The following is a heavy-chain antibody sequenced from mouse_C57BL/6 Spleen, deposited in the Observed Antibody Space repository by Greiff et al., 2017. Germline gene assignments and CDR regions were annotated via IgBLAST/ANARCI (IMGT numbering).Heavy chain of an antibody. V-gene: IGHV8-8*01. CDR1: GFSLSTFGMG. J-gene: IGHJ1*03. CDR2: IWWDDDK. D-gene: IGHD1-1*01. CDR3: ARMERVYYGSSLCFDV. Sequence: QVTLKESGPGILQPSQTLSLTCSFSGFSLSTFGMGVGWIRQPSGKGLEWLAPIWWDDDKYYNPALKRRPTISKDTSKNQVFLKVANVDTADTATYCCARMERVYYGSSLCFDVWGTGTTVTVSS.